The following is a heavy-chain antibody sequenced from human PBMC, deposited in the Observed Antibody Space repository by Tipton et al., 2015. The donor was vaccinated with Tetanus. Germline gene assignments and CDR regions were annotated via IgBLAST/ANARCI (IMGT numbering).Heavy chain of an antibody. V-gene: IGHV3-30*18. CDR1: GFAFSSYD. D-gene: IGHD6-19*01. CDR3: AKRGQQWVVSSYFDS. CDR2: LSYDGTHE. J-gene: IGHJ4*02. Sequence: SLRLSCVASGFAFSSYDMHWVRQTPGKGLEWLAVLSYDGTHEHYADSVKGRFTISRDNSKNTVFLQMNSLRAEDTAVYFCAKRGQQWVVSSYFDSWGQGTLVAASS.